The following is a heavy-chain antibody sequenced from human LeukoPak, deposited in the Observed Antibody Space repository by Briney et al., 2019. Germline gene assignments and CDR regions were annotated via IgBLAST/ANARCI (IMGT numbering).Heavy chain of an antibody. CDR3: AKGSKIRGVHYFDY. Sequence: RPGGSLRLSCAASGFTFSSYAMSWVRQAPGKGVEWVSGISGGGGSTYYADSVKGRFTISRDNSKNTVYLQLSSLRAEDTAVYYCAKGSKIRGVHYFDYWGQGTLVTVSS. CDR1: GFTFSSYA. D-gene: IGHD3-10*01. CDR2: ISGGGGST. J-gene: IGHJ4*02. V-gene: IGHV3-23*01.